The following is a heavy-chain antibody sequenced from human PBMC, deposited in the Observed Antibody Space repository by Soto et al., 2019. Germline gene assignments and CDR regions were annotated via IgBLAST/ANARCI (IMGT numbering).Heavy chain of an antibody. CDR2: MNPNSGNT. CDR3: ARGAYGSSYLDWFDP. D-gene: IGHD6-6*01. CDR1: GYTFTSYD. J-gene: IGHJ5*02. Sequence: QVQLVQSGAEVKKPGASVKVSCKASGYTFTSYDINWVRQATGQGLEWMGWMNPNSGNTGYAQKFQGRVTLAGNRSICTAYMYLSSLSCEDTAVYYCARGAYGSSYLDWFDPWGKGTLVTVSS. V-gene: IGHV1-8*01.